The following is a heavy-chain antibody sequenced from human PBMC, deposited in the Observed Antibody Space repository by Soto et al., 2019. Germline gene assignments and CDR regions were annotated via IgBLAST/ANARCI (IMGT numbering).Heavy chain of an antibody. J-gene: IGHJ5*02. V-gene: IGHV1-69*01. CDR3: ARAGRGSKPFNWFDP. D-gene: IGHD3-16*01. CDR1: GGTFSNYA. CDR2: IIPIFGTA. Sequence: QVQLVQSGAEVKQPGSSVEVSCKASGGTFSNYAISWVRQAPGQGLEWMGGIIPIFGTANHAQKFRGRVTITADESTSTVYMELSSLRSDDTAVYYCARAGRGSKPFNWFDPWGQGTLVTVSS.